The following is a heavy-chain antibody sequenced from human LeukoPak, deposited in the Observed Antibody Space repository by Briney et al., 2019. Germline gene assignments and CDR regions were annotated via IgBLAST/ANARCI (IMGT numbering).Heavy chain of an antibody. CDR1: GFTFSSYA. CDR3: ASSPSYSSSWYALDS. D-gene: IGHD6-13*01. CDR2: ISGSGGST. Sequence: GGSLRLSCAASGFTFSSYAMSWVRQAPGKGLEWVSAISGSGGSTYYADSVKGRFTISRDNSKNTLYLQMNSLRAGDTAVYFCASSPSYSSSWYALDSWGQETLVTVSS. V-gene: IGHV3-23*01. J-gene: IGHJ4*02.